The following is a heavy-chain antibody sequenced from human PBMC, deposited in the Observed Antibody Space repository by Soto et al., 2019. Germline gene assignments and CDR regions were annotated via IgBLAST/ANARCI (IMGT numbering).Heavy chain of an antibody. CDR1: GFTFSSYG. J-gene: IGHJ4*02. CDR2: IWYDGSNK. Sequence: QVQLVESGGGVVQPGRSLRLSCAASGFTFSSYGMHWVRQAPGKGLEWVAVIWYDGSNKYYADSVKGRFTISRDNSKNTLYLQMNSLRAEDTAVYYCATGHPTTYYFDYWGQGTLVTVSS. D-gene: IGHD4-17*01. CDR3: ATGHPTTYYFDY. V-gene: IGHV3-33*01.